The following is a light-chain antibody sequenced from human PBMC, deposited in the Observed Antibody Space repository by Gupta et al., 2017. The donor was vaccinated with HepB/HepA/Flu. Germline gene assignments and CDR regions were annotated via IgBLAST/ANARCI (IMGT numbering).Light chain of an antibody. CDR2: YDS. J-gene: IGLJ2*01. V-gene: IGLV3-21*04. CDR1: NIGSKR. CDR3: EVWDSSSDVV. Sequence: SYVLPQPPSVSVAPGKTARITCGGNNIGSKRVHWYKQMPGQAPVLVIYYDSDRPSGIPERFYGSNSGNTATLTIRRVEAGDEADYYCEVWDSSSDVVFGGGTKLTVL.